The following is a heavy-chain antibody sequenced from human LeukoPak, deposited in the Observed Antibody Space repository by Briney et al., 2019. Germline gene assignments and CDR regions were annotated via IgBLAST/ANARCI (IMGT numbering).Heavy chain of an antibody. CDR3: ARGSCSSTSCYKNV. Sequence: ASVKVSCKASGYTFTSYGISWVRQAPGQGLEWMGWISAYNGNTNYAQKLQGRVTMTTDTSTSTAYMELSSLRSEDTAVYYCARGSCSSTSCYKNVWGKGTTVTVSS. CDR1: GYTFTSYG. V-gene: IGHV1-18*01. D-gene: IGHD2-2*02. CDR2: ISAYNGNT. J-gene: IGHJ6*04.